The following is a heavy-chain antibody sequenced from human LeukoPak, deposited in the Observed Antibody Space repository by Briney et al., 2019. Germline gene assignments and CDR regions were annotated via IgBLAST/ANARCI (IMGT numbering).Heavy chain of an antibody. CDR3: AKCQFSYGSDAFDI. D-gene: IGHD5-18*01. CDR2: ISQDGSGK. V-gene: IGHV3-7*03. J-gene: IGHJ3*02. CDR1: GFTFSNYW. Sequence: GGSLRLSCGASGFTFSNYWMSWVRQAPGKGLEWVINISQDGSGKNYADSVEGRFTISRDNAKNSLYLQMNSLTAEDAAVYYCAKCQFSYGSDAFDIWGQGTMVTVSS.